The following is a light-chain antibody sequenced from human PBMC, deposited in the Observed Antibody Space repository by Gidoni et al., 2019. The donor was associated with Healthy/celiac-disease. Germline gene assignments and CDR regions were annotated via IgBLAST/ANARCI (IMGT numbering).Light chain of an antibody. J-gene: IGLJ2*01. CDR1: SSDVGGYNY. V-gene: IGLV2-14*01. CDR3: SSYTSSSTLA. Sequence: ALTPPASVSGSPGQSITISCTGTSSDVGGYNYVSWYQQHPGKAPKLMIYDVRNRPSGVSNRFPGSKSGNTASLTISGLQAEDEADYYCSSYTSSSTLAFGGGTKLTVL. CDR2: DVR.